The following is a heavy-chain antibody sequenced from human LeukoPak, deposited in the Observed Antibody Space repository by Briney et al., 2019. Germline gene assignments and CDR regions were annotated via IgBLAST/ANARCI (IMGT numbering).Heavy chain of an antibody. CDR1: GFTFSSYS. V-gene: IGHV3-21*05. Sequence: GGSLRLSCAASGFTFSSYSMNWVRQAPGKGLEWVSYISGSSDFIYYADSVKGRFTISRDNARNSLFLQMNSLRAEDTAVYYCARDLAWDAFDIWGQGTMVTVSS. CDR2: ISGSSDFI. CDR3: ARDLAWDAFDI. J-gene: IGHJ3*02.